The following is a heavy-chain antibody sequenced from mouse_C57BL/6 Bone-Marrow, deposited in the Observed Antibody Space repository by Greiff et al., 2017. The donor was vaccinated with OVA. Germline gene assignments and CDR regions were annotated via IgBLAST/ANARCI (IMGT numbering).Heavy chain of an antibody. CDR2: IYPRSGNT. D-gene: IGHD1-1*01. CDR3: ARGGTTVVPHDY. Sequence: QVQLKQSGAELARPGASVKLSCKASGYTFTSYGISWVKQRTGQGLEWIGEIYPRSGNTYYNEKFKGKATLTADKSSSTAYMELRSLTSEDSAVYFCARGGTTVVPHDYWGQGTTLTVSS. CDR1: GYTFTSYG. V-gene: IGHV1-81*01. J-gene: IGHJ2*01.